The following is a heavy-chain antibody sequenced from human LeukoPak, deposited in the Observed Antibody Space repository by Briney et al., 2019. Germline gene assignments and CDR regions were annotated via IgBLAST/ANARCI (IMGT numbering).Heavy chain of an antibody. J-gene: IGHJ3*02. CDR2: ISGSGGST. CDR1: GXTFTTYA. Sequence: PGGSLRLSCATSGXTFTTYAMSWVRQAPGKGLEWVSSISGSGGSTYYADSVKGRFTISRDNSKNTLSLQMNSLRADDTALYYCAKGVPRYEGGAWIDAFDIWGQGTMVTVSS. V-gene: IGHV3-23*01. CDR3: AKGVPRYEGGAWIDAFDI. D-gene: IGHD2-21*01.